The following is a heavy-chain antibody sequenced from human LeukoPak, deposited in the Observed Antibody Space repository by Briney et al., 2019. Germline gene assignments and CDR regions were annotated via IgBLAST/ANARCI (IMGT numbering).Heavy chain of an antibody. CDR3: AREGYINSWYFHDY. CDR2: ISAYNGNT. J-gene: IGHJ4*02. Sequence: ASVKVSCKASGYTFTSYGIDWVRQAPGQGLEWMGWISAYNGNTKYAQKVQGRVAMTTDTSTSTAYMELWSLRSDDTALYYCAREGYINSWYFHDYWGQGTLVTVSS. CDR1: GYTFTSYG. D-gene: IGHD6-13*01. V-gene: IGHV1-18*01.